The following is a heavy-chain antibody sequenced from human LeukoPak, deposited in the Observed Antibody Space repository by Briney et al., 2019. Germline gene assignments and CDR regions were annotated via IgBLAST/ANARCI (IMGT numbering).Heavy chain of an antibody. CDR2: ISYGGSNK. CDR1: GFTFSSYG. J-gene: IGHJ4*02. Sequence: GGSLRLSCAASGFTFSSYGMHWVRQAPGKGLEWVAVISYGGSNKYYADSVKGRFTISRDNSKNTLYLQMNSLRAEDTAVYYCAKSRIVLMVYDDWGQGTLVTVSS. CDR3: AKSRIVLMVYDD. V-gene: IGHV3-30*18. D-gene: IGHD2-8*01.